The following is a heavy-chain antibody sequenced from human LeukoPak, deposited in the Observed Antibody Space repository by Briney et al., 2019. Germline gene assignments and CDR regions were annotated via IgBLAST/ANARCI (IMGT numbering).Heavy chain of an antibody. D-gene: IGHD6-13*01. CDR2: IIPIFGTA. CDR3: ARSEIAAAGTPDWFDP. J-gene: IGHJ5*02. V-gene: IGHV1-69*05. Sequence: SVKVSCKASGYTFTSYGISWVRQAPGQGLEWMGGIIPIFGTANYAQKFQGRVTITTDESTSTAYMELSSPRSEDTAVYYCARSEIAAAGTPDWFDPWGQGTLVTVSS. CDR1: GYTFTSYG.